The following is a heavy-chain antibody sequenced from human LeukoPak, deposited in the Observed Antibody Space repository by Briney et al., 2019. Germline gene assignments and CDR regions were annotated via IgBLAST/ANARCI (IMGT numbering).Heavy chain of an antibody. CDR3: ASTIFGVAPYFDY. J-gene: IGHJ4*02. Sequence: PGGSLRLSCAASGFTFSSYSMNWVRQAPGKGLEWVSYISSSSSTIYYADSVKGRFTISRDNAKNSLYLQMNSLRAEDTAVYYCASTIFGVAPYFDYRGQGTLVTVSS. CDR1: GFTFSSYS. D-gene: IGHD3-3*01. CDR2: ISSSSSTI. V-gene: IGHV3-48*01.